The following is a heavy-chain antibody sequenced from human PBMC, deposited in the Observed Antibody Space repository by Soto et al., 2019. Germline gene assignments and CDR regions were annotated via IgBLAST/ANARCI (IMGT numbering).Heavy chain of an antibody. J-gene: IGHJ5*02. Sequence: AGGSLRLSCAASGFTVSSNYMSWVRQAPGKGLEWVSVIYSGGSTYYADSVKGRFTISRDNSKNTLYLQMNSLRAEDTAVYYCARDVEEDDYYDSSVPAWGQGTLVTVSS. V-gene: IGHV3-66*01. CDR3: ARDVEEDDYYDSSVPA. CDR1: GFTVSSNY. CDR2: IYSGGST. D-gene: IGHD3-22*01.